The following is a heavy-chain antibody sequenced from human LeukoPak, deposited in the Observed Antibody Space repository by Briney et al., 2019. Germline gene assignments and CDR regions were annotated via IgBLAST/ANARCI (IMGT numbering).Heavy chain of an antibody. J-gene: IGHJ3*02. CDR2: ISSSSSTI. Sequence: GGSLRLSCAASGFTFSSYSMNWVRQAPGKGLEWVSYISSSSSTIYYADSVKGRFTISRDNAKNSLYLQMNSLRAEDTAVYYCARDKDTAMVSAFDIWGQGTMVTVSS. V-gene: IGHV3-48*04. CDR3: ARDKDTAMVSAFDI. CDR1: GFTFSSYS. D-gene: IGHD5-18*01.